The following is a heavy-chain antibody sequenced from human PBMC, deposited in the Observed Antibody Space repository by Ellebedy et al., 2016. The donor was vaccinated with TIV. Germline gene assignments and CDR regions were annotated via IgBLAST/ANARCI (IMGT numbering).Heavy chain of an antibody. D-gene: IGHD3-10*01. J-gene: IGHJ4*02. CDR2: IFYTGTT. CDR1: GGSISSSNYY. CDR3: ARCGSGRYYNVPFDY. V-gene: IGHV4-39*01. Sequence: SETLSLXXSVSGGSISSSNYYWGWIRQPPGKGLEWIGPIFYTGTTYYNPSLKSRVTISVDTSKTEFSLKLSSVTAADTAVYYCARCGSGRYYNVPFDYWGQGTLVTVSS.